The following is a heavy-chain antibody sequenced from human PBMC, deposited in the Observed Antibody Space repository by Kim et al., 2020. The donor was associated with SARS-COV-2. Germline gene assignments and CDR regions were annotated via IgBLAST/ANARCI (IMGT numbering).Heavy chain of an antibody. CDR1: GASISTYH. J-gene: IGHJ2*01. Sequence: SETLSLTCTVSGASISTYHWSWIRQPPGKGLEWIGYISNSGSTHYNPSLRSRVPISVDTSKNQFSLMLTSVTAADTAVYYCARRGWYSDIWGRGTLVTVSS. V-gene: IGHV4-59*08. CDR2: ISNSGST. CDR3: ARRGWYSDI. D-gene: IGHD2-15*01.